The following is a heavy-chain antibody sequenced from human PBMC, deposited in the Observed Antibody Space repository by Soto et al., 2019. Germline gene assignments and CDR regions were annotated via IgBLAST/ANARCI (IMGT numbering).Heavy chain of an antibody. J-gene: IGHJ6*02. Sequence: SQTLSLTCAISGDSVSSNSAAWNWIRQSPSRGLEWLGRTYYRSKWYNDYAVSVKSRITINPDTSKNQFSLQLNSVTPADTAVYYCARDAVAVAGDYYSGMDVWGQGTTVTSP. CDR2: TYYRSKWYN. CDR3: ARDAVAVAGDYYSGMDV. CDR1: GDSVSSNSAA. V-gene: IGHV6-1*01. D-gene: IGHD6-19*01.